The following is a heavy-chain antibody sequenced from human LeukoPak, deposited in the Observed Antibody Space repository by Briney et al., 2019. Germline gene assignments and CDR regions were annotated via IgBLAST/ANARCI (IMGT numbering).Heavy chain of an antibody. Sequence: ASVKVSCKASGYTFTSYGISWVRQAPGQGLEWMGWISAYNGNTNYAQKLQGRVTMTTDTSTSTAYMELRSLRSDDTAVYYCVRFGATTLAAAGTEDYWGQGTLVTVSS. D-gene: IGHD6-13*01. CDR1: GYTFTSYG. CDR3: VRFGATTLAAAGTEDY. CDR2: ISAYNGNT. V-gene: IGHV1-18*01. J-gene: IGHJ4*02.